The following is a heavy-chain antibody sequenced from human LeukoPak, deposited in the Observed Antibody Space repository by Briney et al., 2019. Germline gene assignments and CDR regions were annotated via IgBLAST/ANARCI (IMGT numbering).Heavy chain of an antibody. CDR3: ARGYYYDSSGYYHDY. Sequence: PSETLSLTCTVSGYSISSGYYWGWIRQPPGKGLEWIGSIYHSGSSYYNPSLKSRVTISVDTSKNQFSLKLSSVTAADTAVYYCARGYYYDSSGYYHDYWGQGTLVTVSS. CDR2: IYHSGSS. V-gene: IGHV4-38-2*02. D-gene: IGHD3-22*01. CDR1: GYSISSGYY. J-gene: IGHJ4*02.